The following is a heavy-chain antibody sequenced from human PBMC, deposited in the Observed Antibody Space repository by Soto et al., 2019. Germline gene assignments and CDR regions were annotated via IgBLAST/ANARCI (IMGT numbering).Heavy chain of an antibody. CDR3: AKKHDYSTPEYYYYGMDV. V-gene: IGHV3-23*01. CDR2: ISGSGGST. J-gene: IGHJ6*02. Sequence: EVQLLESGGGLAQPGGSRRLSCAASGFTFSSYAMGWVRQAPGKGLEWVSAISGSGGSTYYADSVKGRFTISRDNSKNTLYLQMNSLRAEDTAVYYCAKKHDYSTPEYYYYGMDVWGQGTTVTVSS. CDR1: GFTFSSYA. D-gene: IGHD4-4*01.